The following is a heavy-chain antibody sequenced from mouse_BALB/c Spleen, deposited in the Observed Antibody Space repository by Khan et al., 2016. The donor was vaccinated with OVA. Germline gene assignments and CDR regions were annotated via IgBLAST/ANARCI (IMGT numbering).Heavy chain of an antibody. D-gene: IGHD2-3*01. Sequence: QVQLKQSGAELVRPGVSVKISCTGSGYTFTDFTMHWVKQSHPKSLEWIGVISTYYGDVTYNQKLKGKATMTVDKSSSTAYMELARLTSEDSAIDGCEEGGGGNRFAYWGQGTLVTVSA. CDR3: EEGGGGNRFAY. V-gene: IGHV1S137*01. CDR2: ISTYYGDV. CDR1: GYTFTDFT. J-gene: IGHJ3*01.